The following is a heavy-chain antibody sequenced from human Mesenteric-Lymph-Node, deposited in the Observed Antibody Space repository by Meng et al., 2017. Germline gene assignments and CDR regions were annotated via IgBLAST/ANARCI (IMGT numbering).Heavy chain of an antibody. D-gene: IGHD5-12*01. V-gene: IGHV3-30*04. CDR2: ISYDGSNK. CDR3: ARVGYSGWNIDY. CDR1: GFTFSSYA. J-gene: IGHJ4*02. Sequence: GGSLRLSCAASGFTFSSYAMHWVRQAPGKGLEWVAVISYDGSNKYYADSVKGRFTISRDNSKNTLYLQMNSLRAEDTAVYYCARVGYSGWNIDYWGQGTLVTVSS.